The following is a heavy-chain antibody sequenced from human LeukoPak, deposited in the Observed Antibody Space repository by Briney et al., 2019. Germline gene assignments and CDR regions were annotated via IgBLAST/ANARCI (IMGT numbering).Heavy chain of an antibody. CDR3: AREDYGDYVPRFDY. CDR1: GGSFSGYY. Sequence: KPSETLSLTCAVYGGSFSGYYWSWIRQPPGKGLEWIGEINHSGSANYNPSLKSRVTISVDTSKNQFSLKLSSVTAADTAVYYCAREDYGDYVPRFDYWGQGTLVTVSS. J-gene: IGHJ4*02. D-gene: IGHD4-17*01. CDR2: INHSGSA. V-gene: IGHV4-34*01.